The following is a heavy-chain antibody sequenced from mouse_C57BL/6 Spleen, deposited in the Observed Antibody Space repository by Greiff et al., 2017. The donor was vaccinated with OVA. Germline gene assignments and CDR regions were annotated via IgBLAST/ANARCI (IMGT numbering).Heavy chain of an antibody. D-gene: IGHD1-1*01. CDR3: ARAVVAWYFDY. J-gene: IGHJ2*01. Sequence: DVQLQESGPGLVKPSQSLSLTCSVTGYSITSGYYWNWIRQFPGNKLEWMGYISYDGSNNYNPSLKNRISITRDTSKNQFFLKLNSVTTEDTATYYCARAVVAWYFDYWGQGTTLTVSS. CDR2: ISYDGSN. CDR1: GYSITSGYY. V-gene: IGHV3-6*01.